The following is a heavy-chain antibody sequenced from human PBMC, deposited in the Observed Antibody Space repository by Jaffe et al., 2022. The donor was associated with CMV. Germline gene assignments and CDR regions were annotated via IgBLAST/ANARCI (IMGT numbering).Heavy chain of an antibody. J-gene: IGHJ6*02. CDR3: ARTPYYDFWSGYYTGSYYYGMDV. V-gene: IGHV1-8*01. CDR2: MNPNSGNT. Sequence: QVQLVQSGAEVKKPGASVKVSCKASGYTFTSYDINWVRQATGQGLEWMGWMNPNSGNTGYAQKFQGRVTMTRNTSISTAYMELSSLRSEDTAVYYCARTPYYDFWSGYYTGSYYYGMDVWGQGTTVTVSS. D-gene: IGHD3-3*01. CDR1: GYTFTSYD.